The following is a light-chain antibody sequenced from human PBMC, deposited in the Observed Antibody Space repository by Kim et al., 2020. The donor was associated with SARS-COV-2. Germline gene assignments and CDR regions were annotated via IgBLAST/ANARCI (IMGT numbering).Light chain of an antibody. CDR1: QSVSRNY. CDR2: DAS. V-gene: IGKV3-20*01. Sequence: SLSQGEGATLSCRASQSVSRNYLAWYQQKPGQAPRLLIYDASSRATGIPERFSGSGSGTDFTLTISRLEPEDFAVYYCQQYGSSQTFGQGTKLEI. J-gene: IGKJ2*01. CDR3: QQYGSSQT.